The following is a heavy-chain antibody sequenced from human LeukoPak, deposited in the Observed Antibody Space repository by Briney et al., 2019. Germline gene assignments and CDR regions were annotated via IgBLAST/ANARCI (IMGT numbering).Heavy chain of an antibody. CDR3: VRDSAYYSDGSGNWFAHFDH. J-gene: IGHJ4*02. D-gene: IGHD3-22*01. CDR2: ISTVSSYI. Sequence: GGSLRLSCAGSGFKFDGYSLNWVRQAPGKGLEWISSISTVSSYIEYADSVKGRFTISRDNGNNSMFLQMNRLRTEDSAVYYCVRDSAYYSDGSGNWFAHFDHWGQGIQVTVSS. CDR1: GFKFDGYS. V-gene: IGHV3-21*01.